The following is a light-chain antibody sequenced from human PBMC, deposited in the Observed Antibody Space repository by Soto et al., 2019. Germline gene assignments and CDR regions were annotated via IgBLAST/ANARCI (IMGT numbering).Light chain of an antibody. J-gene: IGKJ4*01. Sequence: EIVMTQSPATLSVSPGERATLSCRASQSVSSNLAWYQQIPGQAPRLLIYGASTRATGIPARFSGSGSGTEFTLTISSLQSEDFAVYYCQQYNNWPPLTFGGGTKVESK. CDR2: GAS. CDR1: QSVSSN. CDR3: QQYNNWPPLT. V-gene: IGKV3-15*01.